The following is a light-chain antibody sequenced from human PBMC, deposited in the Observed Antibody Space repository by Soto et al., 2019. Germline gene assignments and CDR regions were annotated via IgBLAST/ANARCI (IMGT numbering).Light chain of an antibody. Sequence: EIVLTQSPGTLSLSPGERATLSCRASQSIPSSELAWYQHKPDRAPRLLIFGAFRRPGPIPDRFSGSGSGTDFTLTINRLEPEDSAVYYCQQYDRSPYTFGQGTKLEIK. CDR2: GAF. J-gene: IGKJ2*01. CDR1: QSIPSSE. V-gene: IGKV3-20*01. CDR3: QQYDRSPYT.